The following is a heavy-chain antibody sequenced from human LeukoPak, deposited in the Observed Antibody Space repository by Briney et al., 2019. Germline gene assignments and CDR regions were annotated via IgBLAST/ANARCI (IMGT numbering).Heavy chain of an antibody. V-gene: IGHV3-23*01. D-gene: IGHD4-17*01. CDR3: AKDPNGDYIGAFDF. J-gene: IGHJ3*01. Sequence: LSGGSLRLSCAASAFSFSKFALIWVRQAPGKGLEWVSAITANGGYTLYADAAKGRFTVSRDNSKNTLYLQINSLRPEDTAMYYCAKDPNGDYIGAFDFWGQGTMVTVSS. CDR1: AFSFSKFA. CDR2: ITANGGYT.